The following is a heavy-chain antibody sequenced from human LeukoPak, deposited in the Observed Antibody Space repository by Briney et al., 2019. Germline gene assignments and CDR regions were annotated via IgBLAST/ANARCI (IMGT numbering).Heavy chain of an antibody. V-gene: IGHV4-59*11. CDR1: GGSISSHY. J-gene: IGHJ6*03. D-gene: IGHD2-15*01. CDR3: GRDALVGYFSYYYMDV. Sequence: SSETLPLTCTVSGGSISSHYWTWIRQSQVKGLEWIGDISNSGSTSDNLSHKSRVTISIDTSKNQFSLKLSSVTAADTAVYYCGRDALVGYFSYYYMDVWGKGTTVTVSS. CDR2: ISNSGST.